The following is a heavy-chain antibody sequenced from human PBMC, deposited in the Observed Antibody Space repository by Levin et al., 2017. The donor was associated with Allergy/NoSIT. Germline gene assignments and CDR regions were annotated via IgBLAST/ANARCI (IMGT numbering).Heavy chain of an antibody. J-gene: IGHJ4*02. V-gene: IGHV3-30-3*01. CDR2: ISYDGSNK. CDR1: GFTFSSYA. Sequence: GGSLRLSCAASGFTFSSYAMHWVRQAPGKGLEWVAVISYDGSNKYYADSVKGRFTISRDNSKNTLYLQMNSLRAEDTAVYYCARVFGSGRYYGDRDYWGQGTLVTVSS. D-gene: IGHD3-10*01. CDR3: ARVFGSGRYYGDRDY.